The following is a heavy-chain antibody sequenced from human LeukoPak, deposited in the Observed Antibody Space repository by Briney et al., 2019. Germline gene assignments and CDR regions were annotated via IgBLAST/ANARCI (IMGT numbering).Heavy chain of an antibody. CDR1: GGSISSYY. V-gene: IGHV4-59*01. CDR3: ARGGETYYYDSSGYYYDY. J-gene: IGHJ4*02. CDR2: IYYSGST. Sequence: PSETLSLTCTVSGGSISSYYWSWIRQPPGKGLEWIGYIYYSGSTNYNPSLKSRVTISVDTSKNQFSLQLSSVTAADTAVYYCARGGETYYYDSSGYYYDYWGQGTLVTVSS. D-gene: IGHD3-22*01.